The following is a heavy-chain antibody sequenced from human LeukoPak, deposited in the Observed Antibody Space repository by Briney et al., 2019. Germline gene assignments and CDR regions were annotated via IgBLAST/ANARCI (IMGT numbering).Heavy chain of an antibody. J-gene: IGHJ5*02. CDR1: GYTFTGYY. Sequence: GASVKVSCKASGYTFTGYYMQWGRQTPGRRVGWMGWINLNGGGTNYAQKFQGKVTMTRDTSISTAYMELSRLRSDDTAVYYCARDDYDFLSGYPQVPGPYNWFDPWVQGTLVTVSS. D-gene: IGHD3-3*01. CDR3: ARDDYDFLSGYPQVPGPYNWFDP. CDR2: INLNGGGT. V-gene: IGHV1-2*02.